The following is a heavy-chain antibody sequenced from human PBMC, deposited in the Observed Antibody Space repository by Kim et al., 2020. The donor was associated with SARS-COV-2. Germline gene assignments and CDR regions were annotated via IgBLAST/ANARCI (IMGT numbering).Heavy chain of an antibody. CDR1: GGSISSSSYY. Sequence: SETLSLTCTVSGGSISSSSYYWGWTRQPPGKGLEWIGSIYYSGSTYYNPSLKSRVTISVDTSKNQFSLKLSSVTAADTAVYYCASRASLWWGFNPENWFDPWGQGTLVTVSS. CDR2: IYYSGST. CDR3: ASRASLWWGFNPENWFDP. D-gene: IGHD2-21*01. V-gene: IGHV4-39*01. J-gene: IGHJ5*02.